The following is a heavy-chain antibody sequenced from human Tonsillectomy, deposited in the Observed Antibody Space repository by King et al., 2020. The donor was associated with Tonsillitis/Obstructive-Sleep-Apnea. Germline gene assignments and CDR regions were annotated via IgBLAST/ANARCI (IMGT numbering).Heavy chain of an antibody. Sequence: VQLVESGAEVNKPGESLKISCKGSGYRFTSYWIGWVRQLPGKGLEWMGIIYPGDSDTRYSPSFQGQVTISVDKSNNAAYLQWSSLKASDTAMYYCARSPWFEGLWAFDFWGQGTLVTVSS. V-gene: IGHV5-51*01. CDR1: GYRFTSYW. J-gene: IGHJ4*02. CDR2: IYPGDSDT. CDR3: ARSPWFEGLWAFDF. D-gene: IGHD3-10*01.